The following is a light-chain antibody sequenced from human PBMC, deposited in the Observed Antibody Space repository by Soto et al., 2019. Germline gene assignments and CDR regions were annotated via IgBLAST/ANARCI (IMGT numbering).Light chain of an antibody. Sequence: DIQMTQSPSSLSASLGDRVTITCRASQGIGVYLAWFQQKPGKVPRLLIYAASALQSGVPSRFSGGGSGTDFTLTINSLQPEDVATYYCQKYKSAPLTFGGGTKVEIK. CDR1: QGIGVY. J-gene: IGKJ4*01. V-gene: IGKV1-27*01. CDR2: AAS. CDR3: QKYKSAPLT.